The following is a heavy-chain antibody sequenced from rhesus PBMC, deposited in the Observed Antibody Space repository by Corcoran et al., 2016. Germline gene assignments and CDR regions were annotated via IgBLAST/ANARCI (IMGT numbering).Heavy chain of an antibody. D-gene: IGHD2-21*01. CDR2: IYGSGRST. CDR3: ARGRISGSR. J-gene: IGHJ4*01. CDR1: GGSISSSY. Sequence: QVQLQESGPGLVKPSETLSVTCAVSGGSISSSYWSWIRQAPGKGLEWIGYIYGSGRSTNYNPTLKSRGTLPVETSKNQLSLKLSSVTTAETAVYYWARGRISGSRWGQGVLVTVSS. V-gene: IGHV4-169*01.